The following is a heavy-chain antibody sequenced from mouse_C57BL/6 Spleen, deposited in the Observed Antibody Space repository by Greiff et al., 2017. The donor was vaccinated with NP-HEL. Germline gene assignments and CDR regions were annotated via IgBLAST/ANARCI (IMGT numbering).Heavy chain of an antibody. J-gene: IGHJ1*03. CDR1: GFTFSSYA. CDR3: ARVTGTDWYFDV. V-gene: IGHV5-4*01. Sequence: EVQRVESGGGLVKPGGSLKLSCAASGFTFSSYAMSWVRQTPEKRLEWVATISDGGSYTYYPDNVKGRFTISRDNAKNNLYLQMSHLKSEDTAMYYCARVTGTDWYFDVWGTGTTVTVSS. CDR2: ISDGGSYT. D-gene: IGHD4-1*01.